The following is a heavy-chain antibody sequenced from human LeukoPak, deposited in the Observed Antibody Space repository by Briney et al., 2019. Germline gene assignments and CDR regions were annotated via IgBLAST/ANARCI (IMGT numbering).Heavy chain of an antibody. V-gene: IGHV4-39*01. Sequence: SETLSLTCTVSGGSISSSSYYWGWIRQPPGKGLEWIGSINYSGSTYYNPSLKSRVTISVDTSKNQFSLKLSSVTAADTAVYYCARIRVVIPYSYYYMDVWGKGTTVTVSS. CDR2: INYSGST. CDR3: ARIRVVIPYSYYYMDV. D-gene: IGHD3-3*01. J-gene: IGHJ6*03. CDR1: GGSISSSSYY.